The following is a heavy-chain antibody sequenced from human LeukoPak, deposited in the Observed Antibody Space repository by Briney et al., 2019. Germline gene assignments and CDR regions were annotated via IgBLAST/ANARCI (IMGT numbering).Heavy chain of an antibody. Sequence: SETLSLTCTVSGASISSGAYYWNWIRQPPGRGLEWIGYIFHSGTTYYNPSLKSRITISVDTSKNQLSLKLSSVTAADTAVYYCASQLGTARTGGYFFDYWGQGTLVTVSS. CDR1: GASISSGAYY. J-gene: IGHJ4*02. CDR2: IFHSGTT. CDR3: ASQLGTARTGGYFFDY. V-gene: IGHV4-30-2*02. D-gene: IGHD5-18*01.